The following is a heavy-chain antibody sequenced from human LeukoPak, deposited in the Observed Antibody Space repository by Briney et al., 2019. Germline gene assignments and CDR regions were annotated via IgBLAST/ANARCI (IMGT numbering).Heavy chain of an antibody. V-gene: IGHV4-39*01. CDR1: GGSISSSSYY. CDR2: IYYSGST. D-gene: IGHD3-22*01. J-gene: IGHJ4*02. Sequence: SETLSLTCTVSGGSISSSSYYWGWIRQPPGKGLEWIGSIYYSGSTYYNPSLKSRVTISVDTSKNQFSLKLSSVTAADTAVYYCARYPTYDSSGRHYWGQGTLVTVSS. CDR3: ARYPTYDSSGRHY.